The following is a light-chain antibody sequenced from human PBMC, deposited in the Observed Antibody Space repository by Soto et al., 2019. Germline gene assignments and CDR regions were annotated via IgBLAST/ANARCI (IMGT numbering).Light chain of an antibody. CDR2: DAS. V-gene: IGKV3-11*01. Sequence: DIVLTQSPATLSLSPGERATLSCRASQTVVGFLAWYQQKPGQAPRLLIYDASNRAAAIPARFSGSGSGTDYTLTIGSLEPEDFAIYYCQQRASWPWTFGQGTKVDIK. CDR1: QTVVGF. CDR3: QQRASWPWT. J-gene: IGKJ1*01.